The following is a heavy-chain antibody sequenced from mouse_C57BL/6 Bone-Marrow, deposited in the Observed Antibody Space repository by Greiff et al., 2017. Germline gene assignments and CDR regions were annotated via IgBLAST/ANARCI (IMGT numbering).Heavy chain of an antibody. J-gene: IGHJ4*01. Sequence: VKLMESGAELVRPGTSVKMSCKASGYTFTNYWIGWAKQRPGHGLEWIGDIYPGGGYTNYNEKFKGKDTLTADKSSSTAYMQFSSLTSEDSAIYYCARGYAMDYWGQGTSVTVSS. CDR1: GYTFTNYW. CDR2: IYPGGGYT. CDR3: ARGYAMDY. V-gene: IGHV1-63*01.